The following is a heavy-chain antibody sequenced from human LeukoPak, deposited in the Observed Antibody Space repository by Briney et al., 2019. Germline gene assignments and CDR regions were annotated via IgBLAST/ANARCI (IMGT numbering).Heavy chain of an antibody. V-gene: IGHV3-11*01. D-gene: IGHD3-3*01. CDR3: ARFWSGYSGLYYYGMDV. J-gene: IGHJ6*02. CDR2: ISSSGSTI. Sequence: GGSLRLSCAASGFTFSDYYMSWIRQAPGKGLEWVSYISSSGSTIYYADSVKGRFTISGDNAKNSLYLQMNSLRAEDTAVYYCARFWSGYSGLYYYGMDVWGQGTTVTVSS. CDR1: GFTFSDYY.